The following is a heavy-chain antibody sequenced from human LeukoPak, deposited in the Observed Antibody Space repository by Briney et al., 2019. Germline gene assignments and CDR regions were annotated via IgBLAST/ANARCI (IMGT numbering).Heavy chain of an antibody. CDR3: AISPVAGTGWFDY. CDR2: ISYDGSNK. V-gene: IGHV3-30*03. CDR1: GFSFRTYG. D-gene: IGHD6-19*01. Sequence: GGSLRLSCAASGFSFRTYGMSWVRQAPGKGLEWVAVISYDGSNKYYADSVKGRFTISRDNSKNTLYLQMNSLRAEDTAVYYCAISPVAGTGWFDYWGQGTLVTVSS. J-gene: IGHJ4*02.